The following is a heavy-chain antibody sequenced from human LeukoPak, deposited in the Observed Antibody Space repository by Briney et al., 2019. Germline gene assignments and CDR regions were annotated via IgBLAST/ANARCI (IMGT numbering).Heavy chain of an antibody. CDR1: GGSLSGHY. Sequence: TSETLSLTCAVCGGSLSGHYWSWIREPPGKGLEWGGEINHSGSTNYNPPLQSRVDISADTSKNQFPLMRRCVPAAPTAVYYFTRGRWYSNYRSSFDPAGEGTLVSASS. CDR3: TRGRWYSNYRSSFDP. J-gene: IGHJ5*02. V-gene: IGHV4-34*01. D-gene: IGHD4-11*01. CDR2: INHSGST.